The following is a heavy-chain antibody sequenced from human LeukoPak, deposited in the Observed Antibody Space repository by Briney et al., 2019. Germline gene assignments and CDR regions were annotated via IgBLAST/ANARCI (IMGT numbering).Heavy chain of an antibody. Sequence: PSETLSLTCAVYGGSFSGYYWSWIRQPPGKGLEWIGEINHSGSTNYNPSLKSRVTISVDTSKNQFSLKLSSVTAADTAVYYCARRGRSGWEYWGQGTLVTVSS. J-gene: IGHJ4*02. CDR3: ARRGRSGWEY. CDR2: INHSGST. D-gene: IGHD6-19*01. CDR1: GGSFSGYY. V-gene: IGHV4-34*01.